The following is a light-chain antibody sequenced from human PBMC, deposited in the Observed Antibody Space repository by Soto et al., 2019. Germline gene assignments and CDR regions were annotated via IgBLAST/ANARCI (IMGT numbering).Light chain of an antibody. CDR2: DVS. Sequence: QSALTQPASVSGSPGQSITISCTGTSSDVGSYNYVSWYQQYPGKAPKLMIYDVSNRPSGVSYRFSGSKSGNTASLTISGXXXXXXXXYYXSSYTTSSTHVVFGGGTKL. CDR1: SSDVGSYNY. J-gene: IGLJ2*01. CDR3: SSYTTSSTHVV. V-gene: IGLV2-14*01.